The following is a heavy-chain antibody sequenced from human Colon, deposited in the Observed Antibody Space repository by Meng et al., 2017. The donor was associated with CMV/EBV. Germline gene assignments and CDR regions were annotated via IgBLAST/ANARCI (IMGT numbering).Heavy chain of an antibody. J-gene: IGHJ5*02. V-gene: IGHV3-30*04. CDR2: ISFDGSKK. CDR3: ARTITGTAGGWFDP. Sequence: GFTFRSYAMHWIRQTPGKGLEWLAVISFDGSKKYYADSVKGRFSISRDNSNNTLSLQMNSLRGEDTAVYYCARTITGTAGGWFDPWGHGTLVIVSS. CDR1: GFTFRSYA. D-gene: IGHD1-7*01.